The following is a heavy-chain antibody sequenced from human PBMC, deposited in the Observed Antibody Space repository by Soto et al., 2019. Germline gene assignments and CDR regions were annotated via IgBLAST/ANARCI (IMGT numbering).Heavy chain of an antibody. CDR2: ISGSGGST. V-gene: IGHV3-23*01. CDR3: AKVRAVVPAAPLDY. D-gene: IGHD2-2*01. CDR1: GFTFSSYA. Sequence: SCAASGFTFSSYAMSWVRQAPGKGLEWVSAISGSGGSTYYADSVKGRFTISRDNSKNTLYLQMNSLRAEDTAVYYCAKVRAVVPAAPLDYWGQGTLVTVSS. J-gene: IGHJ4*02.